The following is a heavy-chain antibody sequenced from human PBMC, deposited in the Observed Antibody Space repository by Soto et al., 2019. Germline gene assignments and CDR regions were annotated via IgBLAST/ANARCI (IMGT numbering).Heavy chain of an antibody. Sequence: ASGKVSCKAAGYIFTSYNINWVRQAAGHGLERMGWVNPDSGHTVYAQKFQGRVTMARDTSIGTAHMELRSMTPEDTAEYYYARTPPLSNAALEYLKNMNDWGRVATITIS. J-gene: IGHJ6*03. V-gene: IGHV1-8*02. CDR1: GYIFTSYN. CDR2: VNPDSGHT. CDR3: ARTPPLSNAALEYLKNMND. D-gene: IGHD4-4*01.